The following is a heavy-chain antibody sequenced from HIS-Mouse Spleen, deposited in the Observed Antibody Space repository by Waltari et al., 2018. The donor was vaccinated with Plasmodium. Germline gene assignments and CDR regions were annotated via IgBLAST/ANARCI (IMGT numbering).Heavy chain of an antibody. V-gene: IGHV1-8*01. D-gene: IGHD6-13*01. Sequence: QVQLVQSGAEVKKPGASVKVSCKASGYTFTSSDITWVRQALGKGLEWMGWMNPNSGNTGYAQKFQGRVTMTRNTSISTAYMELSSLRSEDTAVYYCARGQEATFRYSSSWYWFDPWGQGTLVTVSS. CDR3: ARGQEATFRYSSSWYWFDP. J-gene: IGHJ5*02. CDR2: MNPNSGNT. CDR1: GYTFTSSD.